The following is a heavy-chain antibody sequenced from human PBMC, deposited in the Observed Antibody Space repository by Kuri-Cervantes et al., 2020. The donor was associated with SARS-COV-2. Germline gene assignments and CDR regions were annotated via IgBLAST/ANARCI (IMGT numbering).Heavy chain of an antibody. V-gene: IGHV3-23*01. Sequence: GGSLRLSCAASRFSFSSYAMSWVRQAPGKGLEWVSGINADGDSTYYADSVKGRFTISRDNSKNTLYLQMNSLRAEDTAVYYCAKDPVYYYYYMDVWGKGTTVTVSS. CDR3: AKDPVYYYYYMDV. J-gene: IGHJ6*03. CDR2: INADGDST. CDR1: RFSFSSYA.